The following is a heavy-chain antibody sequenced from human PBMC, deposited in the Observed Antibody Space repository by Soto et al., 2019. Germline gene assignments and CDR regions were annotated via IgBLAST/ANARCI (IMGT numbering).Heavy chain of an antibody. CDR1: GFTFSSYA. J-gene: IGHJ6*02. CDR2: ISGSGGST. CDR3: ANPYYDFWSGYMPYYYGMDV. D-gene: IGHD3-3*01. Sequence: PGGSLRLSCAASGFTFSSYAMSWVRQAPGKGLEWVSAISGSGGSTYYADSVKGRFTISRDNSKNTLYLQMNSLRAEDTAVYYCANPYYDFWSGYMPYYYGMDVWGQGTTVTVSS. V-gene: IGHV3-23*01.